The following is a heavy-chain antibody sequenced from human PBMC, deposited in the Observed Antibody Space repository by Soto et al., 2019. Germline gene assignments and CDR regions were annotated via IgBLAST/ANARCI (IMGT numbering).Heavy chain of an antibody. CDR1: GFTFSSYA. D-gene: IGHD6-13*01. CDR2: ISYDGSNK. J-gene: IGHJ5*02. CDR3: ARDFKPAAARNWFDP. Sequence: GSLRLSCAASGFTFSSYAMHWVRQAPGKGLEWVAVISYDGSNKYYADSVKGRFTISRDNSKNTLYLQMNRLRAEDTAVYYCARDFKPAAARNWFDPWGQGTLVTVSS. V-gene: IGHV3-30-3*01.